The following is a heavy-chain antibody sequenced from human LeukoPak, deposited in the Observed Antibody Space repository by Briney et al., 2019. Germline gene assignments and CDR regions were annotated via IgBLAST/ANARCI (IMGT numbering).Heavy chain of an antibody. Sequence: PGGTLRLSCAASGFTVSDNYMIWVRQAPGKGLEWVSIIYTGGTIYYADSVKGRLTISRDNSKNTVYLQLSSLRAEDTALYYCARDGSSSGYYYYYFDYWGQGTLVTVSS. D-gene: IGHD3-22*01. CDR3: ARDGSSSGYYYYYFDY. CDR2: IYTGGTI. J-gene: IGHJ4*02. V-gene: IGHV3-66*01. CDR1: GFTVSDNY.